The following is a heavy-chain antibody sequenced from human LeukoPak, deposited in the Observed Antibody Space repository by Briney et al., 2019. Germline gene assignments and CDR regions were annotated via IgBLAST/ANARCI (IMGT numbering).Heavy chain of an antibody. J-gene: IGHJ4*02. Sequence: SSETLSLTCTVSGGSISSSSYYWGWIRQPPGKGLECIGSIYYSGSTYYNPSLKSRVTISVDTSKNQFSLKLSSVTAADTAVYYCARDVDDYVWGGYRYPEWGQGTLVTVSS. CDR2: IYYSGST. CDR1: GGSISSSSYY. D-gene: IGHD3-16*02. CDR3: ARDVDDYVWGGYRYPE. V-gene: IGHV4-39*07.